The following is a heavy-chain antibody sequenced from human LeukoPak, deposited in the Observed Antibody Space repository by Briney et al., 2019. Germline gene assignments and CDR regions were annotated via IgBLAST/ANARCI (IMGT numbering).Heavy chain of an antibody. CDR1: GHTLTDLS. Sequence: GASVKVSCKVSGHTLTDLSTHWVRQSPAKGLEWKGSFHPEDGETIFAQKFQGRLSMTEDTSTDTAYMELSSLKSEDTAVYFCATDRFSSGFAPFDFWRQGTPVTVSS. V-gene: IGHV1-24*01. J-gene: IGHJ4*02. CDR3: ATDRFSSGFAPFDF. D-gene: IGHD6-19*01. CDR2: FHPEDGET.